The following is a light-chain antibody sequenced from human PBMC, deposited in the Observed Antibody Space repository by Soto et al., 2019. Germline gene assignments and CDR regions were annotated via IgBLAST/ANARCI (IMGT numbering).Light chain of an antibody. CDR2: HAS. CDR1: QRVSIY. J-gene: IGKJ4*01. Sequence: EIVLTQSPATLSLSPGERATLSCRASQRVSIYLAWYKKKPGQARRLLIYHASNRDTGIPAKFSGSGSGNDFTLTISSLEPEDFAVYYCQQRIIWPLTVGGGTKVEIK. V-gene: IGKV3-11*01. CDR3: QQRIIWPLT.